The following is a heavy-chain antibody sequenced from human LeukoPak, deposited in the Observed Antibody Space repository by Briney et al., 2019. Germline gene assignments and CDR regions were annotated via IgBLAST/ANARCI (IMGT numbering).Heavy chain of an antibody. J-gene: IGHJ4*02. V-gene: IGHV1-2*02. CDR1: GYTATGYY. CDR3: TESLVPAASFDY. CDR2: INPNSGGT. D-gene: IGHD2-2*01. Sequence: ASVKVSCKASGYTATGYYMHWVRQAPGQGLEWMGWINPNSGGTNYAQKFQGRVTMTRDTSISTAYMELSRLRSDDTAVYYCTESLVPAASFDYWGQGTLVTVSS.